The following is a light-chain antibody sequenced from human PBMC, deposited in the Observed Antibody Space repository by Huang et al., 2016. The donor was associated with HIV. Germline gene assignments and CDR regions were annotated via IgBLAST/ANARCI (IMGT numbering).Light chain of an antibody. CDR1: QSVSSN. J-gene: IGKJ1*01. Sequence: EIVMTQSPATLSVSPGERATLSCRASQSVSSNLAWYQHKPGQAPRLLIFGASTRATGIPARFSGSGSGTECTLTISSLQSEEFAVYYCHQYNNWPPWTFGQGTKVEIK. V-gene: IGKV3D-15*01. CDR2: GAS. CDR3: HQYNNWPPWT.